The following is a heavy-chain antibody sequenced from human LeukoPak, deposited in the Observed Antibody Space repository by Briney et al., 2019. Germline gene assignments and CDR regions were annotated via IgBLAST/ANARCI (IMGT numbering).Heavy chain of an antibody. Sequence: GASVKVSCKASGYTFTGYYMHWVRQAPGQGLEWMGWISAYNGNTNYAQKLQGRVTMTTDTSTSTAYMELRSLRSDDTAVYYCARQFHSSFDYWGQGTLVTVSS. CDR1: GYTFTGYY. CDR3: ARQFHSSFDY. D-gene: IGHD2-15*01. V-gene: IGHV1-18*04. J-gene: IGHJ4*02. CDR2: ISAYNGNT.